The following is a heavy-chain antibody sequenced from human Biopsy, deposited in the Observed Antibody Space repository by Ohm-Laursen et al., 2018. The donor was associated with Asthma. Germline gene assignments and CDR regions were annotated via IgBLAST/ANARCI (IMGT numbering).Heavy chain of an antibody. Sequence: GSLRLSCAASGFTVSRDHMFWVRQAPGKGLEWVSVIYSGGTLHTADSVRGRFTISRDFSKNTLHLQMHSLRVEDTAAYYCARGDSSGWSHYYFDYWGQGTLVTASS. CDR1: GFTVSRDH. D-gene: IGHD6-19*01. J-gene: IGHJ4*02. V-gene: IGHV3-53*01. CDR2: IYSGGTL. CDR3: ARGDSSGWSHYYFDY.